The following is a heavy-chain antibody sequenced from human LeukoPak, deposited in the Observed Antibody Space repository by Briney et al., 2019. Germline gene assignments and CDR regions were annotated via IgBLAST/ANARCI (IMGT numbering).Heavy chain of an antibody. D-gene: IGHD6-19*01. Sequence: GGSLRLSCAASGFTFSNYGMHWVRQAPGKGLEWVAVISYDGNTKYYADSVKGRFTFSRDNSRNTPYLQMNSLRAEDTAIFYCAKEGSSGFIDSWGQGTLVTVSS. V-gene: IGHV3-30*18. CDR2: ISYDGNTK. CDR1: GFTFSNYG. CDR3: AKEGSSGFIDS. J-gene: IGHJ4*02.